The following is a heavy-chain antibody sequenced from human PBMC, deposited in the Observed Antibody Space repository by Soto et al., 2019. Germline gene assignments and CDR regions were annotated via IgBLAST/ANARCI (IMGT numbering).Heavy chain of an antibody. J-gene: IGHJ4*02. CDR3: AKPVGIAVAPPDY. Sequence: EVQLVESGGGLVKPGGSLRLSCAASGFTFSNAWMSWVRQAPGKGLEWVSAISGSGGSTYYADSVKGRFTISRDNSKNTLYLQMNSLRAEDTAVYYCAKPVGIAVAPPDYWGQGTLVTVSS. CDR1: GFTFSNAW. CDR2: ISGSGGST. V-gene: IGHV3-23*04. D-gene: IGHD6-19*01.